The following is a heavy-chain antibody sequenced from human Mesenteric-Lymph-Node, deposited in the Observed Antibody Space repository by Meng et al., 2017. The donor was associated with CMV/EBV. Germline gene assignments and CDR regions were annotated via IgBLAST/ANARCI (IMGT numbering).Heavy chain of an antibody. CDR3: TRGGSGWYSDH. D-gene: IGHD6-19*01. CDR2: IRPKVDNYAT. J-gene: IGHJ4*02. Sequence: GGSLRLSCAASGFTFSDSTLHWVRQASGEGLEWVGRIRPKVDNYATGYGASVKGRFTISRDDSKNTAYLQLNSLKPEDTAVYYCTRGGSGWYSDHWGQGTLVTVSS. CDR1: GFTFSDST. V-gene: IGHV3-73*01.